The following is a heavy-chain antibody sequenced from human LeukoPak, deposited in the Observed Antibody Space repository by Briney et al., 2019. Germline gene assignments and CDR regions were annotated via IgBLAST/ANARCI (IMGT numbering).Heavy chain of an antibody. D-gene: IGHD3-22*01. CDR1: GGSISSYY. J-gene: IGHJ4*02. CDR2: IYYSGST. CDR3: ARPNYYNSNGRDY. V-gene: IGHV4-59*12. Sequence: SETLSLTCTVSGGSISSYYWSWIRQPPGKGLEWIGYIYYSGSTNYNPSLKSRVTISVDTSKNQFSLKLSSVTAADTAVYYCARPNYYNSNGRDYWGQGTLVTVSS.